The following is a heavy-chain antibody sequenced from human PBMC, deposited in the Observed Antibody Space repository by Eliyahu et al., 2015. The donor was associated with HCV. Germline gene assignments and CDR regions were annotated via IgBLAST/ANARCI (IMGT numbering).Heavy chain of an antibody. CDR1: GFTFSXCE. Sequence: EVQLVESGGGLVQPGGSLRLSCAASGFTFSXCEVMKWVRQAPGKGLEWVSYISSSGSTIYYADSVKGRFTISRDNAKNSLYLQMNSLRAEDTAVYYCAREYGDYGGGSWFDPWGQGTLVTVSS. J-gene: IGHJ5*02. D-gene: IGHD4-17*01. V-gene: IGHV3-48*03. CDR3: AREYGDYGGGSWFDP. CDR2: ISSSGSTI.